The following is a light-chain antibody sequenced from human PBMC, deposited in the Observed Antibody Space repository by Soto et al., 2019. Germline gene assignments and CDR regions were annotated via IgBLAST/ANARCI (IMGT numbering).Light chain of an antibody. CDR1: SSNIGAGYD. CDR2: DNN. J-gene: IGLJ2*01. Sequence: QPVLTQPPSVSGTPGQRVTISCTGGSSNIGAGYDVQWYQQIPGTAPKLLIFDNNDRPSGIPDRFSGSKSGTSASLATTGLQAEDEADYYCQSYDSGLNAVVFGGGTKLTVL. V-gene: IGLV1-40*01. CDR3: QSYDSGLNAVV.